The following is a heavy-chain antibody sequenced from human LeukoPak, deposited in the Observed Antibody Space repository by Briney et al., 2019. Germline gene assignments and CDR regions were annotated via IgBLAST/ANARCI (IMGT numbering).Heavy chain of an antibody. Sequence: SETLSLTCTVSGGSIIIDNYYWAWIRQPPGKGLEWFGSIHYSGDAYYNPSLKTPVTISVDTSNNQFSLKLNSVTAADTAMYYCARDSKYDSTGHAPWGLGTLVTVSS. CDR1: GGSIIIDNYY. CDR2: IHYSGDA. CDR3: ARDSKYDSTGHAP. D-gene: IGHD3-22*01. V-gene: IGHV4-39*07. J-gene: IGHJ5*02.